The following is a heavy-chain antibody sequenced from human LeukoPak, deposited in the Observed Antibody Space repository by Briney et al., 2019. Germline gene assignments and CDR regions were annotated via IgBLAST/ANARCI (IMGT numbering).Heavy chain of an antibody. CDR3: ARLYYDSSAPPYDY. CDR2: ISAYNGNT. D-gene: IGHD3-22*01. V-gene: IGHV1-18*01. CDR1: GYTFTSYG. J-gene: IGHJ4*02. Sequence: ASVKVSCKASGYTFTSYGISWVRQAPGQGLEWMGWISAYNGNTNYAQKLQGRVTMTTDTSTSTAYMELRSLRSDDTAVYYCARLYYDSSAPPYDYWGQGTLVTVSS.